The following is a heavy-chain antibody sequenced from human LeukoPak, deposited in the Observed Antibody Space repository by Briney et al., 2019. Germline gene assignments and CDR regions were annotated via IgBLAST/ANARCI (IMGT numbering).Heavy chain of an antibody. CDR1: GGSFSGYY. CDR2: INHSGST. D-gene: IGHD2-2*02. J-gene: IGHJ4*02. CDR3: ARGGNRQWRYRSSTSGYTFDY. Sequence: SETLSLTCAVYGGSFSGYYWSWIRQPPGKGLEWIGEINHSGSTNYNPSLKSRVTISVDTSKNQFSLKLSSVTAADTAVYYCARGGNRQWRYRSSTSGYTFDYRGQGTLVTVSS. V-gene: IGHV4-34*01.